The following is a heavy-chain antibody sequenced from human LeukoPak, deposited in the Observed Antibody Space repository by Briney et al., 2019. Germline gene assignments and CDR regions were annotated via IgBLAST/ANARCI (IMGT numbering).Heavy chain of an antibody. D-gene: IGHD4-23*01. CDR2: ISGSGGST. V-gene: IGHV3-23*01. J-gene: IGHJ4*02. CDR1: GFTFSNYA. Sequence: GGSLRLSCAASGFTFSNYAMSWVRQAPGKGLEWVSAISGSGGSTYYADSVKGRFTISRDNSKNTLYLQMNSLRAEDTAVYYCAKVIESGLIYGGITDLIDYWGQGTLVTVSS. CDR3: AKVIESGLIYGGITDLIDY.